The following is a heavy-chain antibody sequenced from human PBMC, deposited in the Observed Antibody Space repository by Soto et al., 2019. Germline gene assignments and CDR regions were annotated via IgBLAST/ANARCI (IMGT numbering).Heavy chain of an antibody. V-gene: IGHV4-31*03. Sequence: SETLSLTCTVSGGSISSGGYYWSWIRQHPGKGLEWIGYIYYSGSTYYNPSLKSRVTISVDTSKNQFSLKLSSVTAADTAVYYCARAPWVTTTSYYYYGMDVWGQGTTVTVSS. CDR1: GGSISSGGYY. J-gene: IGHJ6*02. D-gene: IGHD4-17*01. CDR3: ARAPWVTTTSYYYYGMDV. CDR2: IYYSGST.